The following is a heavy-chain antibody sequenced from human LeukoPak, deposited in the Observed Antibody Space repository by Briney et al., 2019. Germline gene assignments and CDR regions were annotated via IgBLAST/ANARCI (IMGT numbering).Heavy chain of an antibody. D-gene: IGHD1-1*01. CDR3: AKGPLESNWNWFDP. Sequence: GGSLRLSCAASGFTFSNYDMNWVRQAPGKGLEWVLGISGSGGTTYYADSVKGRLTISRDNSKNTLYLQMNSLRAEDTAVYYCAKGPLESNWNWFDPWGQGTLVTVSS. J-gene: IGHJ5*02. CDR2: ISGSGGTT. V-gene: IGHV3-23*01. CDR1: GFTFSNYD.